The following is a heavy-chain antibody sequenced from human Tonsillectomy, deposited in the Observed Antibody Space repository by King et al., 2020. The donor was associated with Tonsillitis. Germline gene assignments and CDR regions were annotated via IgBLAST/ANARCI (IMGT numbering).Heavy chain of an antibody. CDR3: ARDRGPIAVAGTRHLHLDY. CDR1: GFTFSSYS. D-gene: IGHD6-19*01. J-gene: IGHJ4*02. V-gene: IGHV3-21*01. CDR2: ISSSSSYI. Sequence: VQLVESGGGLVKPGGSLRLSCAASGFTFSSYSMNWVRQAPGKGLEWVSSISSSSSYIYYADSVKGRFTISRDNAKNSLYLQMNSLRAEDTAVYYCARDRGPIAVAGTRHLHLDYWGQGTLVTVSS.